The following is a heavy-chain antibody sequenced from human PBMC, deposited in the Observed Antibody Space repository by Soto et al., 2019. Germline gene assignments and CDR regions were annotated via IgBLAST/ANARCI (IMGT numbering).Heavy chain of an antibody. V-gene: IGHV4-4*02. CDR3: ATATVPGSAFDY. Sequence: QVQLQESGPGLVKPSGTLSLTCAVSGGSISSSNWWTWVRQPPGKGLGGIGEVFHSGSTNYKSYLKSRVSISVDKSKNQISLKLSSVTAADTAVYYCATATVPGSAFDYWGQGTLVTVSS. D-gene: IGHD6-19*01. CDR1: GGSISSSNW. CDR2: VFHSGST. J-gene: IGHJ4*02.